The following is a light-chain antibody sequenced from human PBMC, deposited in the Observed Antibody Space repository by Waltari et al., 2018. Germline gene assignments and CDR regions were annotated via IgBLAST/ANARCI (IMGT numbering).Light chain of an antibody. CDR3: QHYGWSSWT. CDR2: AAS. CDR1: QSASSSY. J-gene: IGKJ1*01. V-gene: IGKV3-20*01. Sequence: DIVLTQSPGTLSLSPGERATLSCMASQSASSSYLAWYQQKPGPAPRLLRYAASTRATGIPDRFSGSGSGTDFTLTISRLEPEDFAVYYCQHYGWSSWTFGQGTKVVIK.